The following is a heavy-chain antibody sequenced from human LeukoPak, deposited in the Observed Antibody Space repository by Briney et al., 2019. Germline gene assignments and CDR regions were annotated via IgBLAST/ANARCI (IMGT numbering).Heavy chain of an antibody. CDR1: AFTFSTHR. Sequence: GGSLRLSCAASAFTFSTHRMSWVRQATGKGLEWVAHTSPNGREKYYVDSVKGRFTISRDNAANSIYLQMNNLRAEDTAVFYCVSWGPTDNFWGQGALVTVSS. CDR3: VSWGPTDNF. J-gene: IGHJ4*02. CDR2: TSPNGREK. V-gene: IGHV3-7*01. D-gene: IGHD3-16*01.